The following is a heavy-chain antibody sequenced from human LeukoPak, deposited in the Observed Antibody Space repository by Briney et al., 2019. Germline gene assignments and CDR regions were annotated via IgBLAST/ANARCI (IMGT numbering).Heavy chain of an antibody. D-gene: IGHD3-22*01. CDR2: INHSGST. J-gene: IGHJ6*03. V-gene: IGHV4-34*01. CDR1: GGSFSGYY. Sequence: SETLSLTCAVYGGSFSGYYWSWTRQPPGKGLEWIGEINHSGSTNYNPSLKSRVTISVDTSKNQFSLKLSSVTAADTAVYYCARGGYDSSGYGPYYYYYMDVWGKGTTVTVSS. CDR3: ARGGYDSSGYGPYYYYYMDV.